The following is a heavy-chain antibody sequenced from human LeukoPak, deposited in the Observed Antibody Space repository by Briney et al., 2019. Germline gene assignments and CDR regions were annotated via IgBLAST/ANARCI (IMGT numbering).Heavy chain of an antibody. V-gene: IGHV4-39*07. CDR1: GGSISSSSYY. J-gene: IGHJ4*02. D-gene: IGHD1-20*01. CDR3: ARGRITGTTGD. Sequence: SETLSLTCTVSGGSISSSSYYWGWIRQPPGKGLEWIGSIYYSGSTYYNPSLKSRVTISVDTSKNQFSLKLSSVTAADTAVYYCARGRITGTTGDWGQGTLVTVSS. CDR2: IYYSGST.